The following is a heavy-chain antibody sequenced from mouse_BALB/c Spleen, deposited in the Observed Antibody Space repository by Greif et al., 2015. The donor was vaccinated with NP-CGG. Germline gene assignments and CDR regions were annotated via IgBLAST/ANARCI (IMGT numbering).Heavy chain of an antibody. CDR2: ISSGGSYT. Sequence: EVQVVESGGGLVKPGGSLKLSCAASGFTFSSYAMSWVRQTPEKRLEWVATISSGGSYTYYPDSVKGRFTISRDNAKNTLYLQMSSLRSEDTAMYYCARHAPHSPYFDVWGAGTTVTVSS. V-gene: IGHV5-9-3*01. CDR1: GFTFSSYA. CDR3: ARHAPHSPYFDV. J-gene: IGHJ1*01.